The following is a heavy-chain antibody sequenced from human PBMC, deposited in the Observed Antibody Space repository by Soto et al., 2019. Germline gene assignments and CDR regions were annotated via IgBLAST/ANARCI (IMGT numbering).Heavy chain of an antibody. Sequence: GGSLRLSCAGSGVTFSRYAMNWVRQAPGKGLEWVSIISSRGDRTSYAESVKGRFTISRDDSKNTLFLHMNSLGAEDTAVYYCAKETGYSYGFQPNALDVWGQGTTVTVSS. CDR1: GVTFSRYA. D-gene: IGHD5-18*01. V-gene: IGHV3-23*01. J-gene: IGHJ6*02. CDR3: AKETGYSYGFQPNALDV. CDR2: ISSRGDRT.